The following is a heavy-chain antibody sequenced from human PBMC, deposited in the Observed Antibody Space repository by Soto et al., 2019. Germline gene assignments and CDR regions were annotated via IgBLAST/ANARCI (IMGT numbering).Heavy chain of an antibody. V-gene: IGHV5-10-1*01. CDR3: AGLDIQHSYYYYYGKDV. CDR1: GYSFTSYW. CDR2: IDPSDSYT. J-gene: IGHJ6*02. Sequence: GESLKISCKGSGYSFTSYWISWVRQMPGKGLEWMGRIDPSDSYTNYSPSFQGHVTISADKSISTAYLQWSSLKASDTAMYYCAGLDIQHSYYYYYGKDVRGQGTPVTVSS. D-gene: IGHD5-12*01.